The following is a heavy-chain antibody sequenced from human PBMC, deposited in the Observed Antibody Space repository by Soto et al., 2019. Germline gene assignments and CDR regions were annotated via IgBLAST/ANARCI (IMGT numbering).Heavy chain of an antibody. CDR2: IYYSGSS. V-gene: IGHV4-39*01. CDR1: GGSIISDSYG. D-gene: IGHD6-6*01. CDR3: ARHPTRYSSSLDS. Sequence: QLQLQESGPGLVMPSETLSLTCSVSGGSIISDSYGWGWIRQPPGKGLEWIATIYYSGSSYYNPSLKSRVSITIDASENQVFLKLSSVTAADAAVYYCARHPTRYSSSLDSWGQGTLVTVSS. J-gene: IGHJ4*02.